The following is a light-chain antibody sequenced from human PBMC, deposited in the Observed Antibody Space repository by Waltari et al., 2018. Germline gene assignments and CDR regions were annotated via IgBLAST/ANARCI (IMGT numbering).Light chain of an antibody. CDR3: QQRYNWPHT. J-gene: IGKJ2*01. Sequence: EIVLTQFPATLPLSPGERATLSCRASQSVDINLAWYQQKPGQAPRLLLYDASNRATGISARFSGSGSGTEFTLTISSLEPEDFALYYCQQRYNWPHTFGRGTKLEIK. CDR2: DAS. CDR1: QSVDIN. V-gene: IGKV3-11*01.